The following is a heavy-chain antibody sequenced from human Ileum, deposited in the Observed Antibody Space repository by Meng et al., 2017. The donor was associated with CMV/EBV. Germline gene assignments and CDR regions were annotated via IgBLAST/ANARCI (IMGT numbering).Heavy chain of an antibody. D-gene: IGHD5-12*01. CDR1: GASISSDTFF. J-gene: IGHJ5*02. CDR3: ARDCCGYRSWFDP. V-gene: IGHV4-39*07. Sequence: QLQRQESGPGLVTPSATLSLTCTVSGASISSDTFFWGWIRQPPGKGLEWIGSLSYSGTTFYNPSLKSRVTLSVDTSKNQFSLKLNSVTAADTAVYYCARDCCGYRSWFDPWGQGTLVTVSS. CDR2: LSYSGTT.